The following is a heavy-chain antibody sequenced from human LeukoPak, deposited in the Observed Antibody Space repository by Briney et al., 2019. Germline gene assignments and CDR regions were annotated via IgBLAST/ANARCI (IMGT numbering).Heavy chain of an antibody. Sequence: PSETLSLTCTVSGGSISSSSYYWGWIRPPPGKGLEWIGSIYYSGSTYYNPSLKSRVTISVDTSKNQFSLKLSSVTAADTAVYYCARQDSSGYRWGQDELLDWFDPWGQGTLVTVSS. V-gene: IGHV4-39*01. D-gene: IGHD3-22*01. CDR3: ARQDSSGYRWGQDELLDWFDP. CDR2: IYYSGST. CDR1: GGSISSSSYY. J-gene: IGHJ5*02.